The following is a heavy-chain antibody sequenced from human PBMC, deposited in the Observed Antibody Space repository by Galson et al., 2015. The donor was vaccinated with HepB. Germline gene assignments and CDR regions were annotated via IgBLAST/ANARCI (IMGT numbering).Heavy chain of an antibody. CDR1: GDSVSSNSAA. CDR2: TYYRSKWYN. J-gene: IGHJ6*02. Sequence: CAISGDSVSSNSAAWNWIRQSPSRGLEWLGRTYYRSKWYNDYAVSVKSRITINPDTSKNQFSLQLNSVTPEDTAVYYCARDKGIAVAGVPLFRGYYYGMDVWGQGTTVTVSS. CDR3: ARDKGIAVAGVPLFRGYYYGMDV. V-gene: IGHV6-1*01. D-gene: IGHD6-19*01.